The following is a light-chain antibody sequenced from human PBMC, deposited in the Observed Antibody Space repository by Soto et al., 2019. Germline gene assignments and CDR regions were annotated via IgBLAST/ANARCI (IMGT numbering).Light chain of an antibody. CDR2: EVS. J-gene: IGLJ2*01. Sequence: QSALAQPPSASGSPGQSVTISCTGTRSDVGGYTYVSWYQQHPGKAPKLMIYEVSNRPSGVSNRFSGSKSGNTASLTISGLQAEDEADYYCCSYTSSTTPLFGGGTKLTVL. V-gene: IGLV2-14*01. CDR3: CSYTSSTTPL. CDR1: RSDVGGYTY.